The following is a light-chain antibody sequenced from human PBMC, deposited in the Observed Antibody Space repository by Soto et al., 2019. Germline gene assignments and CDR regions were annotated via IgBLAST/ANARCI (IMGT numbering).Light chain of an antibody. CDR1: SSNIGTNP. Sequence: QSVLTQPPSASGTPGQRVTISCSGGSSNIGTNPVAWYQQLPGTAPKLLINDDKHRPSGVPERFSGSRSGTSASLAISGLQSEDEADSFCGTWEASLSGYVFGTGTKVTVL. V-gene: IGLV1-44*01. CDR2: DDK. CDR3: GTWEASLSGYV. J-gene: IGLJ1*01.